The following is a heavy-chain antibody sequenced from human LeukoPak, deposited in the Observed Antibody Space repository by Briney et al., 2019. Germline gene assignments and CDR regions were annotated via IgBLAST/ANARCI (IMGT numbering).Heavy chain of an antibody. CDR2: IYHSGST. J-gene: IGHJ5*02. CDR3: ARGITMVRGVSYNWFDP. CDR1: DGSISSGNYY. V-gene: IGHV4-39*07. D-gene: IGHD3-10*01. Sequence: SETLSLTCTVSDGSISSGNYYWSWIRQPAGKGLEWIGSIYHSGSTYYNPSLKSRVTISVDTSKNQFSLKLSSVTAADTAVYYCARGITMVRGVSYNWFDPWGQGTLVTVSS.